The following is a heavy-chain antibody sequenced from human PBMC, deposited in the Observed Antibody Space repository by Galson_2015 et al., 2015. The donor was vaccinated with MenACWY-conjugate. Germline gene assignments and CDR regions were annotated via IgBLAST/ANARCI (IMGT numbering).Heavy chain of an antibody. CDR3: TRAKEQWLSKTFDV. CDR1: GFTFNTHW. V-gene: IGHV3-7*01. CDR2: INPDGGGT. D-gene: IGHD6-19*01. Sequence: SLRLSCAASGFTFNTHWIGWVRQAPGAGLEWVGNINPDGGGTYYVDSVKVRFTISRDNARNSLYLHMSNLRAEDTAVYYCTRAKEQWLSKTFDVWGQGTMVTVPS. J-gene: IGHJ3*01.